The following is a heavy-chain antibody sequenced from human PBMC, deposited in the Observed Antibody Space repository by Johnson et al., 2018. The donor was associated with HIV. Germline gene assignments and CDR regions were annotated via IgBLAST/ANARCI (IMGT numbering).Heavy chain of an antibody. V-gene: IGHV3-13*01. CDR1: GFTFSNYD. J-gene: IGHJ3*02. CDR3: AREGTVSYGGAFDI. CDR2: IETAGET. Sequence: VQLVESGGGLVQPGGSLRLSCAASGFTFSNYDMHWVRQGTGKGLEWVSPIETAGETYYVDSVKGRFTISRDNAKNSLYLQMNSLRAEDTAVYYCAREGTVSYGGAFDIWGQGTMVTVSS. D-gene: IGHD4-17*01.